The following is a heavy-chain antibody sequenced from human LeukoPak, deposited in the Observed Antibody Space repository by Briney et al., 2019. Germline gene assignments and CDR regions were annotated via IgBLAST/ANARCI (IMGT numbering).Heavy chain of an antibody. J-gene: IGHJ4*02. CDR1: GFAFSSYS. CDR2: ICNGGRPT. V-gene: IGHV3-23*01. CDR3: AKDRDGGSGTYYNRFDY. Sequence: GGSLRLSCAASGFAFSSYSMSWVRQAPGKGLEWVSGICNGGRPTYYADSVKGRFTIPKDNSKDTVYLQMNSLRGEDTAMYYCAKDRDGGSGTYYNRFDYWGQGTLVTVSA. D-gene: IGHD3-10*01.